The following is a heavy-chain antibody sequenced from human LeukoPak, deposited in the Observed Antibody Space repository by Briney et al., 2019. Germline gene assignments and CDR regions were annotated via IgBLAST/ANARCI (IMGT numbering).Heavy chain of an antibody. D-gene: IGHD3-10*01. CDR1: GSTFSRYW. J-gene: IGHJ4*02. V-gene: IGHV3-74*01. Sequence: GGSLRLSCAASGSTFSRYWMHWVRQAPGRGLVWVSRFKSDGSDTIYAASVKGRFTISRDNAKNTLYLQMDRLRAEDTAVYYCTTGIGNYYYYWGQGTLVTVAS. CDR2: FKSDGSDT. CDR3: TTGIGNYYYY.